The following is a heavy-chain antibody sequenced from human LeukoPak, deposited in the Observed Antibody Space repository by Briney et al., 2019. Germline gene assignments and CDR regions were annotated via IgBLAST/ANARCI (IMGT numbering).Heavy chain of an antibody. CDR1: GYTFTACY. Sequence: GASVKVSCKASGYTFTACYIHWVRQAPGQGLEWMGWINPNSGGTNFAQKFQGRVTMTGDTSISTAYMEMSRVTSDDTAVYYCVPGFLGTAMVTTLRDYWGQGTLVTVST. CDR3: VPGFLGTAMVTTLRDY. D-gene: IGHD5-18*01. CDR2: INPNSGGT. J-gene: IGHJ4*02. V-gene: IGHV1-2*02.